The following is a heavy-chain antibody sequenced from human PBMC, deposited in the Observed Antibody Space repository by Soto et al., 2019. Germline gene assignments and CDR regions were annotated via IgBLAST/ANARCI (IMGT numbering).Heavy chain of an antibody. CDR1: GFICRSYD. J-gene: IGHJ3*02. D-gene: IGHD1-1*01. V-gene: IGHV3-23*01. Sequence: GGSLRLSCAVSGFICRSYDISWVRQAPGKGLEWVSTILVGGSTHYEDAVKGRFTISRDTSKNTVYLQMNSLTAGDTAVYYCAKATATSGGAFEIYGQGTMVTVSS. CDR2: ILVGGST. CDR3: AKATATSGGAFEI.